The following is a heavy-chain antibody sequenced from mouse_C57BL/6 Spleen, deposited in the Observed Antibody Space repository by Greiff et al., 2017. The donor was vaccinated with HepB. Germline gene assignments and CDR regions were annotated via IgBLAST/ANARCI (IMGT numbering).Heavy chain of an antibody. Sequence: QVQLQQSGPELVKPGASVKLSCKASGYTFTSYDINWVKQRPGQGLEWIGWIYPRDGSTKYNEKFKGKATLTVDTSSSTAYMELHSLTSEDSAVYFCARKEHYYGSYWYFDVWGTGTTVTVSS. CDR3: ARKEHYYGSYWYFDV. J-gene: IGHJ1*03. D-gene: IGHD1-1*01. V-gene: IGHV1-85*01. CDR2: IYPRDGST. CDR1: GYTFTSYD.